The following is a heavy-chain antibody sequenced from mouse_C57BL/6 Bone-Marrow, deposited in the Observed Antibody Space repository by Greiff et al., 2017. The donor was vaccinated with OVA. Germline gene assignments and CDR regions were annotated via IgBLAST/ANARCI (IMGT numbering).Heavy chain of an antibody. CDR2: IHPNSGST. D-gene: IGHD2-12*01. CDR3: ASPSMLLYYAMDY. Sequence: VQLQESGAELVRPGASVKLSCKASGYTFTSYWMHWVKQRPGQGLEWIGMIHPNSGSTNYNEKFKSKATLTVDKSSSTAYMQLSSLTSEDSAVYYCASPSMLLYYAMDYWGQGTSVTVSS. V-gene: IGHV1-64*01. J-gene: IGHJ4*01. CDR1: GYTFTSYW.